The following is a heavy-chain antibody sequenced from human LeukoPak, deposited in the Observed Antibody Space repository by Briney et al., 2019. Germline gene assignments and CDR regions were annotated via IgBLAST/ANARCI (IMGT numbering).Heavy chain of an antibody. Sequence: GESLKISCKGSGYSFSSYWIGWGRQMPGKGLEWMGIIYPGDSDTRYSPSFQGQVTISADKASSTAYVQWSSLKASDTAMYYCRRPGPRYSYGHIIYWGQGTLVTVSS. V-gene: IGHV5-51*01. J-gene: IGHJ4*02. CDR3: RRPGPRYSYGHIIY. D-gene: IGHD5-18*01. CDR2: IYPGDSDT. CDR1: GYSFSSYW.